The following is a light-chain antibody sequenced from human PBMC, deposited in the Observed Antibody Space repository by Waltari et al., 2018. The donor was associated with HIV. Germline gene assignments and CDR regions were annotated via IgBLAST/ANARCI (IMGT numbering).Light chain of an antibody. J-gene: IGLJ2*01. V-gene: IGLV1-44*01. CDR3: AAWDDSLDGVV. CDR1: SSNIGSNA. CDR2: TNN. Sequence: QSVLPQPPSASGTPGQRVTISCSGSSSNIGSNAVTWYQQLPRTAPKLLIYTNNQRPSGVPDRFSGSKSGTSASLAISGLQSEDEADYYCAAWDDSLDGVVFGGGTKLTVL.